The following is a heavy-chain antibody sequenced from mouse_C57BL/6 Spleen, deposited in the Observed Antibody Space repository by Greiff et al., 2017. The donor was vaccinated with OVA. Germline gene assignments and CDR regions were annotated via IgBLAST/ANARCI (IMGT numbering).Heavy chain of an antibody. Sequence: EVQRVESGPGLVKPSQSLSLTCSVTGYSITSGYYWNWIRQFPANKLEWMGYISYDGSNNYNPSLKNRISITRDTSKNQFFLKLNSVTTEDTATYYCASGDWDVWYFDVWGTGTTVTVSS. V-gene: IGHV3-6*01. CDR1: GYSITSGYY. CDR2: ISYDGSN. D-gene: IGHD4-1*01. J-gene: IGHJ1*03. CDR3: ASGDWDVWYFDV.